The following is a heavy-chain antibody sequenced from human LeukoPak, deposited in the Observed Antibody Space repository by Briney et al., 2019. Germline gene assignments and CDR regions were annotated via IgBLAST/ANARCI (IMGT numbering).Heavy chain of an antibody. CDR2: IIPIFGTA. V-gene: IGHV1-69*13. CDR1: GGTFSSYA. D-gene: IGHD3-10*01. CDR3: ARGGSGSYFSWLDP. Sequence: SVKVSCKASGGTFSSYAISWVRQAPGQGLEWMGGIIPIFGTANYAQKFQGRVTITADESTRTAYMELSSLRSEDTAVYYCARGGSGSYFSWLDPWGQGTLVTVSS. J-gene: IGHJ5*02.